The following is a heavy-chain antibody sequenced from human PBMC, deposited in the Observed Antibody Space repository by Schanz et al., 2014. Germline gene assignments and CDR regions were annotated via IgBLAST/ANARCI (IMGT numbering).Heavy chain of an antibody. V-gene: IGHV3-11*04. CDR3: AKQHIVRGVIYLNWFDS. J-gene: IGHJ5*01. CDR1: GFPFSDYF. D-gene: IGHD3-10*01. CDR2: IGNGGVTI. Sequence: VQLVESGGGLVQPGGSLRLSCTASGFPFSDYFMAWIRQPPGRGLEWVSYIGNGGVTIYYADSVRGRFTISRDNSKNTVHLQMNSLRAEDTAGYYCAKQHIVRGVIYLNWFDSWGQGTLVTVSS.